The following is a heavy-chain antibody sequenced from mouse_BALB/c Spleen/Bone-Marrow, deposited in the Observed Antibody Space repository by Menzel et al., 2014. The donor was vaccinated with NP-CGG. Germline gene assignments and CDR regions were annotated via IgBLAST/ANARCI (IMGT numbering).Heavy chain of an antibody. CDR2: INPGSGGT. Sequence: VQLQQSGAELVRPGTSVKVSCKASGHAFTNYLLEWVKQRPGQGLEWIGVINPGSGGTKYNEKFKGKATLTVDKSSSTAYMQLSSLTSDDSAVYFCARRNRDYYAMDYWGQGTSVTASS. CDR3: ARRNRDYYAMDY. J-gene: IGHJ4*01. V-gene: IGHV1-54*01. CDR1: GHAFTNYL.